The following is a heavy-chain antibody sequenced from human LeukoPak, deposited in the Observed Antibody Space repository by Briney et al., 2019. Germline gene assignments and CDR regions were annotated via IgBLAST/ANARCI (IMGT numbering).Heavy chain of an antibody. CDR3: AKGGYDYVEMGYFDY. J-gene: IGHJ4*02. V-gene: IGHV3-23*01. CDR1: GFSFSNYA. D-gene: IGHD5-12*01. CDR2: IIASSGAT. Sequence: GRSLRLSCAASGFSFSNYAMSWVRQAPGKGLERVSLIIASSGATFYADSVKGWFTISRDNTKNTLYMQMNSLRAEDTALYYCAKGGYDYVEMGYFDYWGQGTLVTVSS.